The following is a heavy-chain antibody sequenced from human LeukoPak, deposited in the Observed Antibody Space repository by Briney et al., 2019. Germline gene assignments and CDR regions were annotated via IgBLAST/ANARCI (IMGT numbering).Heavy chain of an antibody. CDR3: ASQVGATGTDY. V-gene: IGHV3-21*01. CDR2: ISSSTTYI. D-gene: IGHD1-26*01. Sequence: VSSISSSTTYIYYPHSVKARFTISRDNAKNSLYLQMNSLRAEDTAVYYCASQVGATGTDYWGQGTLVTVSS. J-gene: IGHJ4*02.